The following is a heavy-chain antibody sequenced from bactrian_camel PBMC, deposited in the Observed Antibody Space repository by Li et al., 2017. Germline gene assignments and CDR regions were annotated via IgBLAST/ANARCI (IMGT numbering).Heavy chain of an antibody. D-gene: IGHD1*01. CDR1: GRTYNKWC. Sequence: HVQLVESGGGSVQAGGSLTLSCKHSGRTYNKWCMGWFRQSPGKEREGVAAIDDDGSTTYAESVKGRFTVSSDNAKKAITLDMNNLKPGDSAMYYCAAAPRPHGDVCGLDRDYNWWGQGTQVTVS. CDR2: IDDDGST. V-gene: IGHV3S57*01. CDR3: AAAPRPHGDVCGLDRDYNW. J-gene: IGHJ4*01.